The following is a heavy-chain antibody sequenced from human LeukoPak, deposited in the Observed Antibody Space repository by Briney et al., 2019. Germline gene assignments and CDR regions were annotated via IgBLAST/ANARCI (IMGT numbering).Heavy chain of an antibody. Sequence: SETLSLTCTVSGYSISNGYYWGWIRPSPGKRLEWVGSVSHRGSTYYNPSLRSRVTISVDRSKQKFSLRLTSVTAADTAVYFCARGAEYYAIWRGYAAYSDYWGQGISVTVSS. CDR3: ARGAEYYAIWRGYAAYSDY. D-gene: IGHD3-3*01. V-gene: IGHV4-38-2*02. CDR1: GYSISNGYY. J-gene: IGHJ4*02. CDR2: VSHRGST.